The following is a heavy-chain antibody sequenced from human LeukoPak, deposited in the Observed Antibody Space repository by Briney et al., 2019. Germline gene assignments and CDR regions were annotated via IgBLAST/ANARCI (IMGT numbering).Heavy chain of an antibody. D-gene: IGHD2-2*01. CDR1: GDSISRYS. Sequence: SETLSLTCTVSGDSISRYSWNWIRQPAGEGLEWIGHIFNSGSANYNPSLKSRVTMSVDTSKTQFSLNLTSVTAPDTAVYYCARGSGCSSSSCHAGEFDYWGQGTLVTVSS. J-gene: IGHJ4*02. CDR3: ARGSGCSSSSCHAGEFDY. V-gene: IGHV4-4*07. CDR2: IFNSGSA.